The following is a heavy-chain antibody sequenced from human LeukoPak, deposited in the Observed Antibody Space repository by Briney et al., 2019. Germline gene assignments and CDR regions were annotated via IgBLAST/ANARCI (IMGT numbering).Heavy chain of an antibody. J-gene: IGHJ4*02. CDR2: ISGSGGST. Sequence: GGSLRLSCAASGITFSSYAMSWVRQAPGKGLEWVSTISGSGGSTYYADSVKGRCTISRDNSKNTLYLQMNSLRAEDTAEYYCAAISGSYRVFDHWGQGTLVTVSS. CDR3: AAISGSYRVFDH. CDR1: GITFSSYA. D-gene: IGHD3-16*02. V-gene: IGHV3-23*01.